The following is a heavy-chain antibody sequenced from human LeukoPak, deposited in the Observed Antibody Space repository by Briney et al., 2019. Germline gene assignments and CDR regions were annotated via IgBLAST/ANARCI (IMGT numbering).Heavy chain of an antibody. CDR1: GGSISSSNW. J-gene: IGHJ4*02. CDR3: ARGADSSGLLDY. D-gene: IGHD3-22*01. Sequence: SETLSLTCAVSGGSISSSNWWSWVRQPPGKGLEWIGEIYHSGSTNYNPSLKSRVTISVDTSKNQFSLKLSSVTAANTAVYYCARGADSSGLLDYWGQGTLVTVSS. V-gene: IGHV4-4*02. CDR2: IYHSGST.